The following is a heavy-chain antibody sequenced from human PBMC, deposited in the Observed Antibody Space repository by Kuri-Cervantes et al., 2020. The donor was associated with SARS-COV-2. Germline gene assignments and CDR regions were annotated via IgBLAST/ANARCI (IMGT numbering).Heavy chain of an antibody. CDR1: GFTFSSYA. J-gene: IGHJ1*01. D-gene: IGHD2-8*01. Sequence: GGSLRLSCAASGFTFSSYAMSWVRQAPGKGLEWVSAISGSGGSTYYADSVKGRFTISRDNAKNSLYLQMNSLRAEDTAVYYCARDFPAYCTNGVCYSEYFQHWGQGTLVTVSS. V-gene: IGHV3-23*01. CDR3: ARDFPAYCTNGVCYSEYFQH. CDR2: ISGSGGST.